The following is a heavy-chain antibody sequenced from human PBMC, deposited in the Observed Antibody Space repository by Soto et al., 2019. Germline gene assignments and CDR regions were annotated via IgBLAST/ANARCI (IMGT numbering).Heavy chain of an antibody. J-gene: IGHJ5*02. CDR3: ARIVFP. V-gene: IGHV4-31*03. D-gene: IGHD2-21*01. CDR2: IHYSGRT. CDR1: GGSISSGGYY. Sequence: QVQLQESGPGLVKPSQTLSLTCTVSGGSISSGGYYWSWIRQHPGKGLEWIGYIHYSGRTYYNPATNGRVTQPIDTSKNHFSPKLSYVNAADTAVDYCARIVFPWGQGTLVTVSS.